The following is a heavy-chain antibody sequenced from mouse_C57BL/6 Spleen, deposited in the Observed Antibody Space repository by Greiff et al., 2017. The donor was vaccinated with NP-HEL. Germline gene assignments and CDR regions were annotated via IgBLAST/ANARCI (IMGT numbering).Heavy chain of an antibody. CDR1: GFTFSSYA. V-gene: IGHV5-4*01. Sequence: EVKLMESGGGLVKPGGSLKLSCAASGFTFSSYAMSWVRQTPEKRLEWVATISDGGSYTYYPDNVKGRFTISRDNAKNNLYLQMSHLKSEDTAMYYCARDRVGQEFAYWGQGTLVTVSA. D-gene: IGHD3-3*01. CDR3: ARDRVGQEFAY. CDR2: ISDGGSYT. J-gene: IGHJ3*01.